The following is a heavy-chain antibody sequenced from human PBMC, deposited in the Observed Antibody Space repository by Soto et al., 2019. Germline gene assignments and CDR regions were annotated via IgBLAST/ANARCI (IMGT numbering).Heavy chain of an antibody. CDR1: GYTFTSYD. D-gene: IGHD3-16*01. J-gene: IGHJ4*02. V-gene: IGHV1-8*01. CDR2: MNPNSGNT. CDR3: AREEYIWGSYYGY. Sequence: ASVKVSCKASGYTFTSYDINWVRQATGQGLEWMGWMNPNSGNTGYAQKFQGRVTMTRNTSISTAYMELSSLRSEDTAVYYCAREEYIWGSYYGYWGQGTLVTSPQ.